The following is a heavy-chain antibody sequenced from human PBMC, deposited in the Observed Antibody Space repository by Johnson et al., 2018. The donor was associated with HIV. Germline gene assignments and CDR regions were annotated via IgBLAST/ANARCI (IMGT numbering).Heavy chain of an antibody. V-gene: IGHV3-30*04. Sequence: QVQLVESGGGLVQPGGSLRLSCIASGFTFSSYAMYWVRQAPGKGLEWVAVISYDGSKKYHADSVKGRFTISRDNSKKTLYLQVNSLGAEDTAVYYCAKASTPTMIVVVIRACDIWGQGTKVTVSS. J-gene: IGHJ3*02. CDR3: AKASTPTMIVVVIRACDI. D-gene: IGHD3-22*01. CDR1: GFTFSSYA. CDR2: ISYDGSKK.